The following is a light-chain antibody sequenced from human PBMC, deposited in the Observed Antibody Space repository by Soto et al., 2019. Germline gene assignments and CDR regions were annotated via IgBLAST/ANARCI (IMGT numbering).Light chain of an antibody. CDR2: GAS. V-gene: IGKV3-11*01. Sequence: EIVLTQSPGALSLSPGERATLSCRASRSVSNNYLAWYQQKRGQAPRLLIYGASTRATGIPARFSGSGSGTDFTLTISSLEPEDFAVYYCQQRSNWPPITFGQGTRLEIK. CDR1: RSVSNNY. J-gene: IGKJ5*01. CDR3: QQRSNWPPIT.